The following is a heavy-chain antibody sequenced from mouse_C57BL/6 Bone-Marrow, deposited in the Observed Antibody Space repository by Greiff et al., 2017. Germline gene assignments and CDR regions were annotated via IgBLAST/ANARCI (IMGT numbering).Heavy chain of an antibody. CDR2: IHPNSGST. CDR3: AFDDYGEFAY. V-gene: IGHV1-64*01. D-gene: IGHD2-4*01. J-gene: IGHJ3*01. CDR1: GYTFTSYW. Sequence: QVQLQQPGAELVKPGASVKLSCKASGYTFTSYWMHWVKQRPGQGLEWIGMIHPNSGSTNYNEKFKSKATLTVDKSSSTAYMQLSSLTSEDSAVYYCAFDDYGEFAYWGQGTLVTVSA.